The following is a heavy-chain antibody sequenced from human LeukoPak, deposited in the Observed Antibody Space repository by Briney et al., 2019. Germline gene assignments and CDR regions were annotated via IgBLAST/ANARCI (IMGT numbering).Heavy chain of an antibody. CDR3: ARVYYYDSSGPPDAFDI. Sequence: ASVKVSCKASGYTFTSYGISWVRQAPGQGLEWMGWISAYNGNTNYAQKLQGRVTMTTDTSTSTAYMELRSLRSDDTTVYYCARVYYYDSSGPPDAFDIWGQGTMVTVSS. CDR1: GYTFTSYG. D-gene: IGHD3-22*01. J-gene: IGHJ3*02. V-gene: IGHV1-18*01. CDR2: ISAYNGNT.